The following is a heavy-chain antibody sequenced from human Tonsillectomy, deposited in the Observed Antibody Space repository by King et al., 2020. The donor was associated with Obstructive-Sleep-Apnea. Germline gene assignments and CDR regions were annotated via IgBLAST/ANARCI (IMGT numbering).Heavy chain of an antibody. V-gene: IGHV1-8*01. CDR2: MNPNSGNT. Sequence: VQLVESGAEVKKPGASVKVSCKASGYTFSSYDINWVRQATGQGLEWMGWMNPNSGNTGYAQKFQGRVTMTRNTSTSTAYMELSSLRSEDTAVYYCARRYCSSTSCYHGMDVWGQGTTVTVSS. CDR3: ARRYCSSTSCYHGMDV. CDR1: GYTFSSYD. D-gene: IGHD2-2*01. J-gene: IGHJ6*02.